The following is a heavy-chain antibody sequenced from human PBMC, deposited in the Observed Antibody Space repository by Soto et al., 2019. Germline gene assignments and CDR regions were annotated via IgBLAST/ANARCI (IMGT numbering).Heavy chain of an antibody. D-gene: IGHD2-2*01. Sequence: PSETLSLTCTVSGGSISSYYWSWIRQPPGKGLEWIGYSSYSGSTNYNPSLKSRVTISVDTSKNQFSLKLSSVTAADTAVYYCATDAGATSEYWGQGTLVTVSS. CDR2: SSYSGST. J-gene: IGHJ4*02. V-gene: IGHV4-59*08. CDR3: ATDAGATSEY. CDR1: GGSISSYY.